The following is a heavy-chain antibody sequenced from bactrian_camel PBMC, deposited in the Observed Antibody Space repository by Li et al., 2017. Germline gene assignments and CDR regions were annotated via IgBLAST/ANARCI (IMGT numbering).Heavy chain of an antibody. CDR1: GYTRSHYC. CDR2: FSTYGDIP. V-gene: IGHV3S1*01. J-gene: IGHJ4*01. CDR3: AAELRPDYVLQARNILRPNGYNR. D-gene: IGHD4*01. Sequence: HVQLVESGGGSVQPGGSLRLSCLGSGYTRSHYCMGWFRQGPKGEREGVAAFSTYGDIPWYVDSVKGRFIISRDKDQNTLYLQMNTLKPEDSGMYYCAAELRPDYVLQARNILRPNGYNRWGRGTQVTVS.